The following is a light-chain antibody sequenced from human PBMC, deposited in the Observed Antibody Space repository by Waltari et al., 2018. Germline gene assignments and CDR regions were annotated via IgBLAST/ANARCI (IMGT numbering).Light chain of an antibody. J-gene: IGKJ4*01. Sequence: IVLTQSPDTLSSSPGQRATLSCRASQTINNNFLVCYQQKPGQAPRLLIHGASSRATGFPDRFSGSGSGTDFTLTSSRVEPEDVAVYYCQQYDGLILTFGGGTKSEI. V-gene: IGKV3-20*01. CDR2: GAS. CDR1: QTINNNF. CDR3: QQYDGLILT.